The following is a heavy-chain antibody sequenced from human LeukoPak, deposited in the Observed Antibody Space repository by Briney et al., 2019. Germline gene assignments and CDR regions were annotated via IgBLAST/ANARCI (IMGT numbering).Heavy chain of an antibody. V-gene: IGHV4-4*02. CDR2: MYLSGTT. Sequence: SGTLSLTCAVSGGSISSVNLWSWVRQPPGKGLEWVGEMYLSGTTTYNPSLKSRVTISIDKSKNQFSLSLRSATAADTAVYYCAGLVGRYSTGMYYYFDYWGPGTLVTVSS. J-gene: IGHJ4*02. CDR3: AGLVGRYSTGMYYYFDY. CDR1: GGSISSVNL. D-gene: IGHD6-19*01.